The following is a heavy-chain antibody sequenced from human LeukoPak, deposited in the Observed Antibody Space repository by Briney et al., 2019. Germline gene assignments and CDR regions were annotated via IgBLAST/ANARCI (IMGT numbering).Heavy chain of an antibody. CDR3: ARADTGADAFDI. D-gene: IGHD5-18*01. Sequence: GASVKVSCKASGYTFTSYDINWVRQATGQGLEWMGWMNPNSGNTGYAQKFQGRVTMTRNTSISTAYMELSGLRSEDTAVYYCARADTGADAFDIWGQGTMVTVSS. CDR2: MNPNSGNT. CDR1: GYTFTSYD. J-gene: IGHJ3*02. V-gene: IGHV1-8*01.